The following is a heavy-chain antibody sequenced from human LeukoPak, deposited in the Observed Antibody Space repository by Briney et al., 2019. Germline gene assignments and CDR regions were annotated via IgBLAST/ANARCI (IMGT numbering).Heavy chain of an antibody. Sequence: GASVKVSCMASGYTFATYGISWVRQAPGQGLEWMGWISPYNGNTNSAQKLQGRVTMTTDASTTTAYMELRSLRSDDTAVYYCARSGGYCSSGSCYPTWFDPWGQGTLVIVSS. CDR1: GYTFATYG. D-gene: IGHD2-15*01. V-gene: IGHV1-18*01. J-gene: IGHJ5*02. CDR2: ISPYNGNT. CDR3: ARSGGYCSSGSCYPTWFDP.